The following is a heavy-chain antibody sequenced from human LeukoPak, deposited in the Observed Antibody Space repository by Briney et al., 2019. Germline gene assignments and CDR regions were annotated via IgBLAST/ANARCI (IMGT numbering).Heavy chain of an antibody. CDR3: AKDQDDYSNYRDALDL. CDR2: IRYDGSNK. V-gene: IGHV3-30*02. Sequence: GGSLRLSCAASGFTFSSYGMHWVRQAPGKGLEWVAFIRYDGSNKYYADSVKGRFTISRDNSKNTLYLQMNSLRAEDTALYYCAKDQDDYSNYRDALDLWGQGTMLTVSS. J-gene: IGHJ3*01. D-gene: IGHD4-11*01. CDR1: GFTFSSYG.